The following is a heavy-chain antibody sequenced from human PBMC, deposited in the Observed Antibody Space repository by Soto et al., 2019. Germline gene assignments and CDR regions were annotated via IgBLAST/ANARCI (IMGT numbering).Heavy chain of an antibody. CDR1: GFTFSSYG. Sequence: WGSLRLSCAASGFTFSSYGMHWVRQAPGKGLEWVAVISYDGSNKYYADSVKGRFTISRDNSKNTLYLQMNSLRAEDTAVYYCAKGIDEVVTAIRDAFDIWGQGTMVTVSS. CDR2: ISYDGSNK. V-gene: IGHV3-30*18. D-gene: IGHD2-21*02. J-gene: IGHJ3*02. CDR3: AKGIDEVVTAIRDAFDI.